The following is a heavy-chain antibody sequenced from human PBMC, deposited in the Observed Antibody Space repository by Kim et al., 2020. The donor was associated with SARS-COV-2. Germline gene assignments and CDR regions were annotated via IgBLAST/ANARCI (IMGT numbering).Heavy chain of an antibody. CDR3: ARTSGWFDP. J-gene: IGHJ5*02. Sequence: GSASYNPSRKRRVTISVDTTRKQLSLRLRSVTAADTAVYYCARTSGWFDPWGQGTLVTVSS. D-gene: IGHD1-26*01. CDR2: GSA. V-gene: IGHV4-4*09.